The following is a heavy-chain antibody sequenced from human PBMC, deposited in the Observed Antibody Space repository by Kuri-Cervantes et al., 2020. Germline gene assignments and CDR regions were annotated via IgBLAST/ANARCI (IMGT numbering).Heavy chain of an antibody. CDR3: ARGYQSGRRVWFDP. D-gene: IGHD2-2*01. CDR1: GFTFSSYA. CDR2: ISGSGGST. J-gene: IGHJ5*02. V-gene: IGHV3-23*01. Sequence: LSLTCAASGFTFSSYAMSWVRQAPGKGLEWVSAISGSGGSTYYADSVKGRFTISRDNSKNTLYLQMNSLRAEDTAVYYCARGYQSGRRVWFDPWGQGTLVTVSS.